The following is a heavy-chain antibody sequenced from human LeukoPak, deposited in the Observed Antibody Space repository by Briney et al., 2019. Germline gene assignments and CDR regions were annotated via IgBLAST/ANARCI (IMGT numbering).Heavy chain of an antibody. Sequence: GGSLRLSCAASGFTFSSYSMNWVRQAPGKGLEWVSHITASGTAMFYADSVKGRFTISRDNAKNSLYLQMNSLRDEDTAVYYCAKVGINRKSGGYFYFDYWGRGTLVTVSS. D-gene: IGHD3-22*01. V-gene: IGHV3-48*02. J-gene: IGHJ4*02. CDR2: ITASGTAM. CDR1: GFTFSSYS. CDR3: AKVGINRKSGGYFYFDY.